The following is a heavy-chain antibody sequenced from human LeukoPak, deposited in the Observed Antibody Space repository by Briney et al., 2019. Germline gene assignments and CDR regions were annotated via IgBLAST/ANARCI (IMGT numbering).Heavy chain of an antibody. CDR2: IYPGDSDT. J-gene: IGHJ4*02. CDR3: ARRSLYYYDSRGFYFDS. D-gene: IGHD3-22*01. CDR1: GYSFTNHW. Sequence: GESLKISCKGSGYSFTNHWIGWVRQMPGKGLEWMGVIYPGDSDTRYSPSFQGQVTISADTSISTAYLQWSSLKASDTAMYYCARRSLYYYDSRGFYFDSWGQGTLVTVSS. V-gene: IGHV5-51*01.